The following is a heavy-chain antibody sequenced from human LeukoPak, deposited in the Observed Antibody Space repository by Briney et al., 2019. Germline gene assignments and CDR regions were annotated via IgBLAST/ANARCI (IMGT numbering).Heavy chain of an antibody. CDR3: AKAVSYDCSSTSSYFDY. CDR2: ISWNSGSI. Sequence: GGSLRLSCAASGFTFDDYAMHWVRQAPGKGLEWVSGISWNSGSIGYADSVKGRFTISRDNAKNSLYLQMNSLRAEDMALYYCAKAVSYDCSSTSSYFDYWGQGTLVTVSS. J-gene: IGHJ4*02. CDR1: GFTFDDYA. D-gene: IGHD2-2*01. V-gene: IGHV3-9*03.